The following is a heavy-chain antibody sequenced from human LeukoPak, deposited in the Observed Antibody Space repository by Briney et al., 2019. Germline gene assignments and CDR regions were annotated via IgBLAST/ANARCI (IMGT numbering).Heavy chain of an antibody. CDR2: ISSSSSYI. CDR3: APKWGISSSPNIDY. CDR1: GFTFSSYS. Sequence: PGGSLRLSCAASGFTFSSYSMNWVRQAPGKGLEWVSSISSSSSYIYYADSVKGRFTISRDNAKNSLYLQMNSLRAEDTAVYYCAPKWGISSSPNIDYWGQGTLVTVSS. V-gene: IGHV3-21*01. D-gene: IGHD6-13*01. J-gene: IGHJ4*02.